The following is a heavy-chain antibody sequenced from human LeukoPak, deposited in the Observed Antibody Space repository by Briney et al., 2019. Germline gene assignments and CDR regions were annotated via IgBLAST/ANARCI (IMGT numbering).Heavy chain of an antibody. V-gene: IGHV4-59*12. CDR2: IYYSGST. Sequence: PSETLSLTCTVSGGSISSYYWSWIRQPPGKGLEWIGYIYYSGSTNYNPSLKSRVTISVDTSKNQFSLKLSSVTAADTAVYYCARDGRYNWFDPWGQGTLVTVSS. J-gene: IGHJ5*02. CDR3: ARDGRYNWFDP. CDR1: GGSISSYY.